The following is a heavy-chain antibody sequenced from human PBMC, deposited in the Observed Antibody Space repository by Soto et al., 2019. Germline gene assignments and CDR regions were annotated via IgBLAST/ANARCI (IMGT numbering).Heavy chain of an antibody. CDR2: ISYDGSNK. D-gene: IGHD2-2*02. Sequence: HPGGSLRLSCAASGFTFSRYAMHWVRQAPGKGLEWVAVISYDGSNKYYADSVKGRFTIPRDNSKNTLYLQMNSLRAEDTAVYYCARAYCSSTSCYISHGAGYYYGMDVWGQGTTVTVSS. J-gene: IGHJ6*02. V-gene: IGHV3-30-3*01. CDR3: ARAYCSSTSCYISHGAGYYYGMDV. CDR1: GFTFSRYA.